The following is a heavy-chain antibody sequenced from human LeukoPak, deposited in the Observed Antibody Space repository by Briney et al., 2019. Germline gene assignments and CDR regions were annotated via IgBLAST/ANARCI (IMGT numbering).Heavy chain of an antibody. CDR3: AKAFAE. CDR1: GFTLSSYG. J-gene: IGHJ4*02. Sequence: GGSVRLPCAASGFTLSSYGMHWVRQAPGKGLEWVAVISYDGSNKYYADSVKGRFTISRDNSKNTLYLQMNSLRAEDTAVYYCAKAFAEWGQGTLVTVSS. CDR2: ISYDGSNK. V-gene: IGHV3-30*18.